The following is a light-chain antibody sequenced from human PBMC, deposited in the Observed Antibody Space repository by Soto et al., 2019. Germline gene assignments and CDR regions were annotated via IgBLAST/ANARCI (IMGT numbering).Light chain of an antibody. J-gene: IGLJ2*01. CDR2: KDS. V-gene: IGLV3-25*03. CDR1: ALPKQY. Sequence: SYELTQPPSVSVSPGQTARITCSGDALPKQYAYWYQQKPGQAPVLVIFKDSERPSGIPERFSGSSSGTTVTLTISGVQAEDEADYYCQSADSTNIRGVFGGGTKLTVL. CDR3: QSADSTNIRGV.